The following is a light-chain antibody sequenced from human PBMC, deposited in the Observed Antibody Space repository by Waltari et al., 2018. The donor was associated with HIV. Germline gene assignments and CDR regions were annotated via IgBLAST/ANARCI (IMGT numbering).Light chain of an antibody. CDR1: QNVITN. CDR2: GAS. J-gene: IGKJ1*01. Sequence: EIVMTPSPGTLSVSPGESVTLSCRASQNVITNLAWYQQKPGQAPRLLIYGASTRATGIPPRFSGGGSGTDFTLTIGSLQSEDFTFYYCQQYNKWPRTFGQGTKVEVK. V-gene: IGKV3-15*01. CDR3: QQYNKWPRT.